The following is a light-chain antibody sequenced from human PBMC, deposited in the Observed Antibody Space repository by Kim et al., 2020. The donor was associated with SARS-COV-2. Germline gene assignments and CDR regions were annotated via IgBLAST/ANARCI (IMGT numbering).Light chain of an antibody. CDR2: AAS. V-gene: IGKV1-9*01. J-gene: IGKJ1*01. CDR3: QQLNSYPYT. Sequence: PSVGSEFTITGRASQAFTSNLAWFSQKPGKAPKLLINAASTLQSGFPSGFGAGGPGTDFTLTISGLRPKDFPTNSCQQLNSYPYTFGQGTKVDI. CDR1: QAFTSN.